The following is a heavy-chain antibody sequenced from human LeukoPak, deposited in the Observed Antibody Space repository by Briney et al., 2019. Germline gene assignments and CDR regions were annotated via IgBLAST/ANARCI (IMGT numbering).Heavy chain of an antibody. CDR2: ISSSSSTI. Sequence: GGSLRLSCAASGFTFSSYSMNWVRQAPGKGLEWVSYISSSSSTIYYADSVKGRFTISRDNAKNSLYLQMNSLRAEDTAVYYCARGLLWFGESLDYWGQGTLVTVSS. CDR3: ARGLLWFGESLDY. J-gene: IGHJ4*02. V-gene: IGHV3-48*04. CDR1: GFTFSSYS. D-gene: IGHD3-10*01.